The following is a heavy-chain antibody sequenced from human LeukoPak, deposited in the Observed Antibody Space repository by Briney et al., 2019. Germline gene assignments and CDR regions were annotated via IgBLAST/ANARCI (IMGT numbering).Heavy chain of an antibody. CDR2: IKPSGDNT. V-gene: IGHV1-46*01. CDR3: ARVRDGYNDAYDF. CDR1: GHTFTGYY. J-gene: IGHJ3*01. Sequence: ASVKVSCKASGHTFTGYYMHWVRQAPGQRLELMGIIKPSGDNTNNAQKFQGRVTMTSDTSTSTVYMELSSLKFEDTAVYYCARVRDGYNDAYDFWGQGTMVTVTS. D-gene: IGHD5-24*01.